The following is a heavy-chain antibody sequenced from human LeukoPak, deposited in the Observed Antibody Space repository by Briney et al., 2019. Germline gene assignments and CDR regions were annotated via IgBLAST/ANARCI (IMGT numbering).Heavy chain of an antibody. Sequence: KASETLSLTCTVSGGSIGSHYDNWMRQPPGKGLEWIGLVHYSGSTNYNPSLKSRVSISADTSKNQFSLNLTSVTAADTAVYYCVIGRGWQPDYWGQGILVTVSS. CDR1: GGSIGSHY. CDR3: VIGRGWQPDY. D-gene: IGHD3-10*01. J-gene: IGHJ4*02. V-gene: IGHV4-59*11. CDR2: VHYSGST.